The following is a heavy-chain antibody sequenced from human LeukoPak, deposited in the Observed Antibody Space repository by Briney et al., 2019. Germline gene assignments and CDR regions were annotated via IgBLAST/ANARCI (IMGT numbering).Heavy chain of an antibody. Sequence: GGSLRLSCAASGFAFGTYAMHWVRQAPGKGLEWVSSISSSSSYIYYADSVKGRFTISRDNAKNSLYLQMNSLRAEDTAVYYCARVDAFDIWGQGTMVTVSS. J-gene: IGHJ3*02. CDR1: GFAFGTYA. CDR2: ISSSSSYI. V-gene: IGHV3-21*01. CDR3: ARVDAFDI.